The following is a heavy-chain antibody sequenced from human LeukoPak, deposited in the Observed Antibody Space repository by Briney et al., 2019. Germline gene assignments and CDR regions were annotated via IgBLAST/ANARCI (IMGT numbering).Heavy chain of an antibody. CDR3: ARDRGRGYDWDYYYYGMDI. CDR1: GFTFTSSA. Sequence: GGSLRLSCAASGFTFTSSAMHWVRQAPGKGLEWVAVTSYEGNNKFYADSVKGRFTVSRDNSRNTLCLQINSLRVEDTAVYYCARDRGRGYDWDYYYYGMDIWGQGTTVIVSS. V-gene: IGHV3-30*01. J-gene: IGHJ6*02. CDR2: TSYEGNNK. D-gene: IGHD5-12*01.